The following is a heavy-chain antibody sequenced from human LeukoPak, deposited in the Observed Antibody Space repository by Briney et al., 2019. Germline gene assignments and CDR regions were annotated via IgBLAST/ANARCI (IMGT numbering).Heavy chain of an antibody. J-gene: IGHJ6*03. D-gene: IGHD6-6*01. V-gene: IGHV3-11*01. CDR3: ARGSSYYYMDV. Sequence: GSLSLSCAASGFTFSDYYMSWIRQAPGKGMEWVSYISSSGNTIYYADSVKGRFTISRDNAKNSLFLQMNSLRAEDTAVYYCARGSSYYYMDVWGKGTTVTVSS. CDR2: ISSSGNTI. CDR1: GFTFSDYY.